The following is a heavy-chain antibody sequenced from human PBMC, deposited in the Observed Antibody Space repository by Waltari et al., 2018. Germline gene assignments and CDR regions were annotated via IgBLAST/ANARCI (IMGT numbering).Heavy chain of an antibody. D-gene: IGHD3-10*01. Sequence: QVQLQESGPGLVKPSETLSLTCAVSGYSISSGYYWGWIRQPPGKGLEWIGSIYHSGSTYYNPSLKSRVTISVDTSKNQFSLKLSSVTAADTAVYYCARGGGWFREQRWFDPWGQGTLVTVSS. V-gene: IGHV4-38-2*01. CDR2: IYHSGST. CDR1: GYSISSGYY. CDR3: ARGGGWFREQRWFDP. J-gene: IGHJ5*02.